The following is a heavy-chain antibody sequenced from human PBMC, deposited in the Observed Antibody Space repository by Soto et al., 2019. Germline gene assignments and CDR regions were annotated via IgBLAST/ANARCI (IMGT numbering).Heavy chain of an antibody. CDR1: GYTFISYG. D-gene: IGHD6-13*01. CDR2: IRPYNGKT. CDR3: ARGGFSTSWLGLLGTGAHGVEIDY. V-gene: IGHV1-18*01. Sequence: QVQLVQSGAEVKKTGASVEVSCKASGYTFISYGISWVRQAPGQGLEWVGWIRPYNGKTNYAQKFQGRVTLTTETSTSTAYLDLRSLRSDDTAVYYCARGGFSTSWLGLLGTGAHGVEIDYWGQGTLVTVSS. J-gene: IGHJ4*02.